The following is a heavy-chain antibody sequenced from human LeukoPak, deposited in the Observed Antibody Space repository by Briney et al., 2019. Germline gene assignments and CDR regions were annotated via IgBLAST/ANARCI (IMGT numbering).Heavy chain of an antibody. CDR2: IGTAGDT. J-gene: IGHJ2*01. CDR1: GFTFSSYD. D-gene: IGHD1-26*01. Sequence: GGSLRLSCAASGFTFSSYDMHWVRQATGKGLEWVSAIGTAGDTYYPGSVKGRFTISRENAKNCLYLQMNSLRAGDTAVYYCARGSGSYWTNWYFDLWGRGTLVTVSS. V-gene: IGHV3-13*01. CDR3: ARGSGSYWTNWYFDL.